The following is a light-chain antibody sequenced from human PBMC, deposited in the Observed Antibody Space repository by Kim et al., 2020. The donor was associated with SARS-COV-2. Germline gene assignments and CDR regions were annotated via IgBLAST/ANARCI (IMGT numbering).Light chain of an antibody. CDR2: RAS. J-gene: IGKJ2*01. Sequence: STSVGDRVTISCRASQSISISLAWSQQKPGKAPKPLIYRASSLQSGVPSRFSGSGSGTEFTLTISCLQPDDFATYYCQQFSGYPYTFGPGTKLEI. CDR1: QSISIS. V-gene: IGKV1-5*03. CDR3: QQFSGYPYT.